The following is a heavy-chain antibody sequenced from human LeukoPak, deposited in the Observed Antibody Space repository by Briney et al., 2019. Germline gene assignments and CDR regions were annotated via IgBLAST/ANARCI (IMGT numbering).Heavy chain of an antibody. Sequence: PGGSLRLSCAASGFTFSSYAMSWVRQAPGKGLEWVSAISGSGGSTYYADSVKGRFTISRDNAKNSLYLQMNSLRVEDTAVYYCATNILVRDIINWFDPWGQGTLVTVSS. CDR2: ISGSGGST. CDR3: ATNILVRDIINWFDP. V-gene: IGHV3-23*01. J-gene: IGHJ5*02. CDR1: GFTFSSYA. D-gene: IGHD3-10*01.